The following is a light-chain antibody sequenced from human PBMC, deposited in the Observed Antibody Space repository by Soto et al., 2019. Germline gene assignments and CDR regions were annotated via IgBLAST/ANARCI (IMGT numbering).Light chain of an antibody. CDR1: QSVRSNY. V-gene: IGKV3-20*01. CDR2: GVF. CDR3: QHYDGSPRT. Sequence: ETVLTQSPGTVSLSPGERATLSCTTSQSVRSNYLAWYQQKPGQAPRLLIYGVFSRATGIPARFSGSGSGTDFTLNISGLEPADSAVYYCQHYDGSPRTFGQGTKLEI. J-gene: IGKJ2*01.